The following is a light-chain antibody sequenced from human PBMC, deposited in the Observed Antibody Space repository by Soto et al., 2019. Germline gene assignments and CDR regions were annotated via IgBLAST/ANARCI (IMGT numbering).Light chain of an antibody. Sequence: QSVLAQPAAGYGSPGQSITISCVGTSSDIGDYNYVSWYQQHPGKVPKVIIYDVSNRPSGVSYRFSGSKSGNTASLTVSGLQAEDEADYYCCSYTRSGTLIFGTGTKVTVL. CDR1: SSDIGDYNY. V-gene: IGLV2-14*01. J-gene: IGLJ1*01. CDR3: CSYTRSGTLI. CDR2: DVS.